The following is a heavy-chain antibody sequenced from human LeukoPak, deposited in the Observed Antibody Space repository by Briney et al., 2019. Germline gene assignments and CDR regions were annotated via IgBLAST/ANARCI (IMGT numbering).Heavy chain of an antibody. V-gene: IGHV3-53*04. Sequence: GGSLRLSCAASGFTVSANYMSWVRQAPGKGLEWVSVIYSGGSTYCADSVKGRFTISRHNSQNTVYLQMNSLTAEDTAVYYCARATTVQMAPYYFDYWGQGTLVTVSS. CDR1: GFTVSANY. CDR2: IYSGGST. CDR3: ARATTVQMAPYYFDY. D-gene: IGHD1-14*01. J-gene: IGHJ4*02.